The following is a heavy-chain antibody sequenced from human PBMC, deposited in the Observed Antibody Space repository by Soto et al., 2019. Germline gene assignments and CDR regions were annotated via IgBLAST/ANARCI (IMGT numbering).Heavy chain of an antibody. D-gene: IGHD2-8*02. Sequence: ASVKVSCKTSGYTFSTYGIIWVRQAPGQGLECMGWISTFGGSASYAQNLQDRVTMTTDTSTSTVYLELTSLTSDDTGVYYCARLNGYSTGWSATWG. CDR3: ARLNGYSTGWSAT. V-gene: IGHV1-18*01. J-gene: IGHJ5*01. CDR2: ISTFGGSA. CDR1: GYTFSTYG.